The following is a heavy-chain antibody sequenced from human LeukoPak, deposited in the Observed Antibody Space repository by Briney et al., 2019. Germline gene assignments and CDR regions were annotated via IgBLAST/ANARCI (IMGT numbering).Heavy chain of an antibody. J-gene: IGHJ4*02. CDR1: GFTFSGSA. CDR2: IIVDSGKT. CDR3: ATVSYSGGFDY. Sequence: GTSVKVSCKASGFTFSGSAVQWVRQARGQRLEWLGWIIVDSGKTHNLQKLQERVTITRDMSMNTAYMELSSLRSEDTAVYYCATVSYSGGFDYWGQGTLVTVSS. D-gene: IGHD1-26*01. V-gene: IGHV1-58*01.